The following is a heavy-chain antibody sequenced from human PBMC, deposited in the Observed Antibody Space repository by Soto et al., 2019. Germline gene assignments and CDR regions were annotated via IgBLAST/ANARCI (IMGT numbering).Heavy chain of an antibody. D-gene: IGHD2-15*01. Sequence: QVQLVQSGAEVKKPGSSVKVSCKASGGTFSSYAISWVRQAPGQGLEWMGGIIPIFGTANYAQKFQGRVTITADKSTSTADMELSSLRAEDTAGYYCARSVAAPPHPVGYYYYGMDVWGQGTTVTVSS. J-gene: IGHJ6*02. CDR3: ARSVAAPPHPVGYYYYGMDV. V-gene: IGHV1-69*06. CDR2: IIPIFGTA. CDR1: GGTFSSYA.